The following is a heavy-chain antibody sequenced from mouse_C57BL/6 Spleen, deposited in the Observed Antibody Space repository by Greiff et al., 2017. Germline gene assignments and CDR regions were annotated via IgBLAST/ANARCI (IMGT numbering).Heavy chain of an antibody. CDR2: INPGSGGT. V-gene: IGHV1-54*01. CDR3: AREETAQATPFAY. D-gene: IGHD3-2*02. J-gene: IGHJ3*01. CDR1: GYAFTNYL. Sequence: QVQLQQSGAELVRPGTSVKVSCKASGYAFTNYLIEWVKQRPGQGLEWIGVINPGSGGTNYNEKFKGKATLTADKSSSTAYMQLSSLTSEDSAVYFCAREETAQATPFAYWGQGTLVTVSA.